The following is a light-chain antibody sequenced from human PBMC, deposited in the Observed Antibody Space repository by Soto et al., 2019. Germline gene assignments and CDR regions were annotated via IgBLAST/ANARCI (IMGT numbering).Light chain of an antibody. V-gene: IGLV1-44*01. Sequence: QSVLTQPPSASGTPGQGVTISCSGSSSNIGTNTVSWYQHLPGTAPKLLIYNNNQRPSGVPDRFSGSKSGTSASLAISGLQSEDEADYYCAAWDDSLSGHFVFGTGTKVT. J-gene: IGLJ1*01. CDR2: NNN. CDR3: AAWDDSLSGHFV. CDR1: SSNIGTNT.